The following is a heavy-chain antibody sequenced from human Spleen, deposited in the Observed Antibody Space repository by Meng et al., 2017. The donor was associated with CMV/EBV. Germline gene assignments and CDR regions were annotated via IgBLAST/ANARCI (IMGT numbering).Heavy chain of an antibody. J-gene: IGHJ5*02. D-gene: IGHD1-14*01. CDR2: IYYSGST. CDR3: ARGRTCFDP. Sequence: SETLSLTCTVSGGSVSSGSYYWSWIRQPPGKGLEWIGYIYYSGSTNYNPSLKSRVTISVDTSKNQFSLKLSSVTAADTAVYYCARGRTCFDPWGQGTLVTVSS. CDR1: GGSVSSGSYY. V-gene: IGHV4-61*01.